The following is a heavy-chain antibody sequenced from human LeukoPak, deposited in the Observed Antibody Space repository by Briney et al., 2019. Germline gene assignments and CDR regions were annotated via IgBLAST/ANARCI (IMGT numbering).Heavy chain of an antibody. J-gene: IGHJ6*02. CDR3: ARGGHIVVVPAAVAQSDYYYGMDV. V-gene: IGHV4-30-4*08. D-gene: IGHD2-2*01. Sequence: PSQTLSLTCTVSGGSISSGDYYWSWIRQPPGKGLEWIGEINHSGSTNYNPSLKSRVTISVDTSKNQFSLKLSSVTAADTAVYYCARGGHIVVVPAAVAQSDYYYGMDVWGQGTTVTVSS. CDR2: INHSGST. CDR1: GGSISSGDYY.